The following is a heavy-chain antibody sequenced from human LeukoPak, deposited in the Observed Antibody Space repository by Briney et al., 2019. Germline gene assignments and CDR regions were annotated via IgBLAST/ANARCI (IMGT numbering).Heavy chain of an antibody. CDR3: AKVRTYFYHGLDV. CDR1: GFTFSSYA. J-gene: IGHJ6*02. CDR2: ISGSGGST. D-gene: IGHD1-14*01. Sequence: GGSLRLSRAASGFTFSSYAMSWVRQAPGKGLEWVSAISGSGGSTYYADSVKGRFTISRDNSKNTLYLQVNSLRAEDTAVYYCAKVRTYFYHGLDVWGQGTTVTVSS. V-gene: IGHV3-23*01.